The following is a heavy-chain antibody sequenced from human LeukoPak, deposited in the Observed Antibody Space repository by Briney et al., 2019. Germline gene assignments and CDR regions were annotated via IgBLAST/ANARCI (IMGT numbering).Heavy chain of an antibody. CDR1: GFIFSNYW. CDR3: AREIKWGSGY. D-gene: IGHD7-27*01. CDR2: IKQDGSEK. Sequence: GGSLRLSCAVSGFIFSNYWMSWFRQAPGKGLEWVANIKQDGSEKYYVDSVKGRFTISRDNAKNSLYLQMNSLRGEDTAVYYCAREIKWGSGYWGQGTLVTVSS. J-gene: IGHJ4*02. V-gene: IGHV3-7*01.